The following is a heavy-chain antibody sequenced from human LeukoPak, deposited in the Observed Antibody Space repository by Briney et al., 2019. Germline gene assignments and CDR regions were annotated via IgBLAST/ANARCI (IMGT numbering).Heavy chain of an antibody. CDR3: AKDPMSSSPYYFDY. CDR2: IRYDGSNK. CDR1: GFTFSSYG. J-gene: IGHJ4*02. Sequence: GGSLRLSCAASGFTFSSYGMHWVRQAPGKGLEWVAFIRYDGSNKYYADSVKGRFTISRDNSKNTLYLQMNSLRAEDTAVYYCAKDPMSSSPYYFDYWGQGTLVTVSS. V-gene: IGHV3-30*02. D-gene: IGHD6-13*01.